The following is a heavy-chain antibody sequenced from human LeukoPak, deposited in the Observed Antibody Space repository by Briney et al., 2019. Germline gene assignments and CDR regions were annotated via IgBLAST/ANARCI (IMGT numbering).Heavy chain of an antibody. CDR2: ISGSGGST. CDR3: AKAPPPTYDSSGYAPYYYYGMDV. J-gene: IGHJ6*02. D-gene: IGHD3-22*01. Sequence: GASLRLSCAASGFTFSSYAMSWVRQAPGKGLEWVSAISGSGGSTYYADSVKSRFTISRDNSKNTLYLQMNSLRAEDTAVYYCAKAPPPTYDSSGYAPYYYYGMDVWGQGTTVTVSS. CDR1: GFTFSSYA. V-gene: IGHV3-23*01.